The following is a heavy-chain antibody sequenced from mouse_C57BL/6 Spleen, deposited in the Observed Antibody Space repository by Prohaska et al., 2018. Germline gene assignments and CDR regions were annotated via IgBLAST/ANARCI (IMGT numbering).Heavy chain of an antibody. V-gene: IGHV1-22*01. Sequence: GKSLEWIGYINPNNGGTSYNQKFKGKATLTVNKSSSTAYMELRSLTSEDSAVYYCAREGYSDYWGQGTTLTVSS. J-gene: IGHJ2*01. CDR3: AREGYSDY. CDR2: INPNNGGT.